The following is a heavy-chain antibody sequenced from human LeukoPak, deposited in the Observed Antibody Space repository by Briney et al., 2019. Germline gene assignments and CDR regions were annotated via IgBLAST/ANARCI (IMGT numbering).Heavy chain of an antibody. Sequence: GGSLRLSCSASGFTFSSYDMHWVRQAPGKGLQWVAVISYDGNTKYYADAVERRFTISKDHSKNTVYLEMSSLRSDDTAMYYCAKDGPRFGEVQWDEFYFDHWGQGSLVTVSS. CDR2: ISYDGNTK. CDR1: GFTFSSYD. V-gene: IGHV3-30*18. D-gene: IGHD3-10*01. J-gene: IGHJ4*02. CDR3: AKDGPRFGEVQWDEFYFDH.